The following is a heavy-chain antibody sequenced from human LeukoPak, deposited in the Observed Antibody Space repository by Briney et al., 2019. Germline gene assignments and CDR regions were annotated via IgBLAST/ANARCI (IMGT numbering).Heavy chain of an antibody. J-gene: IGHJ4*02. CDR1: GFTVSSNY. Sequence: GGSLRLSCAASGFTVSSNYMSWVRQAPGKGLEGVSVIYSDGSTYYADSVKGRFTISRDNSKNTLYLQMNSLRAEDTAVFYCASGYFSGYSQGSVGPLDYWGQGTLVTVSS. CDR2: IYSDGST. CDR3: ASGYFSGYSQGSVGPLDY. V-gene: IGHV3-66*01. D-gene: IGHD2-15*01.